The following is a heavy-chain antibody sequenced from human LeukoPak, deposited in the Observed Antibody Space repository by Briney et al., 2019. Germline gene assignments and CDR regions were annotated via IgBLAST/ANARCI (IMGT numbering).Heavy chain of an antibody. Sequence: SETLSLTCTVAGDSISSYCWSWVRQPPGKGLEWIGSMCYSGGTNYNPSLKSRVTISIDTSKNQFSLKLSSVPAADTAAYYCARRVVESAVITERNWFDPWGQGTLVTVSS. CDR2: MCYSGGT. V-gene: IGHV4-59*08. CDR3: ARRVVESAVITERNWFDP. CDR1: GDSISSYC. J-gene: IGHJ5*02. D-gene: IGHD4-11*01.